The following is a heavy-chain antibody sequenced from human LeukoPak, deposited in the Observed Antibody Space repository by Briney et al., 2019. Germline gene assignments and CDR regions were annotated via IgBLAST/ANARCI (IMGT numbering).Heavy chain of an antibody. CDR1: GFTFSTYG. V-gene: IGHV3-30*02. Sequence: GGSQRLSCAASGFTFSTYGMQWVRQARDRGVGGVAFIRYDGSYKYYAASVLGRFTISRDISKDTLYLQLNSLRVEDTAVYYCAKDAHRTGSYSGTYPYYFDYWGQGTLVSVSS. CDR2: IRYDGSYK. D-gene: IGHD3-10*01. J-gene: IGHJ4*02. CDR3: AKDAHRTGSYSGTYPYYFDY.